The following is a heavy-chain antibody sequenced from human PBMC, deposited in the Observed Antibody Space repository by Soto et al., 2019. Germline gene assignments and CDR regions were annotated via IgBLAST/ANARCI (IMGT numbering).Heavy chain of an antibody. CDR1: GGTFSDST. V-gene: IGHV1-69*01. CDR2: IIPIFDTA. D-gene: IGHD1-1*01. Sequence: QVQLVQSGAELRKPGSSVKVSCNASGGTFSDSTINWVRQAPGQRLEWMGGIIPIFDTANYAEKFQGRVTITADESTSTSFMEVSSLRSEDTADYYCARNGTLTGYSYGMDVWGQGTMVTVSS. CDR3: ARNGTLTGYSYGMDV. J-gene: IGHJ6*02.